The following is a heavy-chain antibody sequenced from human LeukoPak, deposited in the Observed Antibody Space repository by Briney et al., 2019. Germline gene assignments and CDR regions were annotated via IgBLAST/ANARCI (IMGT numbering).Heavy chain of an antibody. CDR1: GFTFSSYG. V-gene: IGHV3-30*02. Sequence: GGSLRLSCAASGFTFSSYGMHWVRQAPGKGLEWVAFIRYDGSNKYYADSVKGRFTISRDNSKNTLYLQMNSLRAEDTAVYYCAREARRYDFWSGYWTDAFDIWGQGTMVTVSS. CDR2: IRYDGSNK. D-gene: IGHD3-3*01. CDR3: AREARRYDFWSGYWTDAFDI. J-gene: IGHJ3*02.